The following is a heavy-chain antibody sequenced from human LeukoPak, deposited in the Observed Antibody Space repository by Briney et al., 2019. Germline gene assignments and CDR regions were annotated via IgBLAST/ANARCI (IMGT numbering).Heavy chain of an antibody. D-gene: IGHD5-18*01. V-gene: IGHV3-30*18. Sequence: GGSLRLSCAASGFSVSSNAMTWVRQAPGKGLEWVAVISYDGSNKYYADSVKGRFTIPRDNSKNTLYLQMNSLRAEDTAVYYCAKNVDFRGYSYAVPDYWGQGTLVTVSS. J-gene: IGHJ4*02. CDR3: AKNVDFRGYSYAVPDY. CDR1: GFSVSSNA. CDR2: ISYDGSNK.